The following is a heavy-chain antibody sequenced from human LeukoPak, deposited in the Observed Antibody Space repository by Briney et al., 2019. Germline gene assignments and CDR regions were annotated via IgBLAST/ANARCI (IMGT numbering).Heavy chain of an antibody. J-gene: IGHJ6*02. CDR3: ARGGGLDV. CDR2: MKQDGSEK. Sequence: PGGSLRLSCVGSGFTFSAHWMTWVRQAPGKGLEWVANMKQDGSEKYYVDSVKGRFTISRDNAKNSLYLQMSNLRAEDTAVYFCARGGGLDVWGQGATVTVSS. V-gene: IGHV3-7*04. CDR1: GFTFSAHW.